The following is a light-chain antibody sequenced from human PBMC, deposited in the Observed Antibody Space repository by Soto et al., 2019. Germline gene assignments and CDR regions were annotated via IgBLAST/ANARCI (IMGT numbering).Light chain of an antibody. CDR2: KTS. CDR1: QTISAW. V-gene: IGKV1-5*03. J-gene: IGKJ1*01. CDR3: QHYNSYSEA. Sequence: DIQMTQSPSTLSASLGDRVTITCRASQTISAWVAWYQQEPGKAPKLLIYKTSSLKSGVPSRFSGSGSGTEFTLTISSLQPDDFATYYCQHYNSYSEAFGQGTKVDIK.